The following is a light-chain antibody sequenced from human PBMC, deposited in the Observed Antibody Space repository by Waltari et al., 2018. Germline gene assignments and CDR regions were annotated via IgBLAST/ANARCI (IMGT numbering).Light chain of an antibody. CDR2: EGT. Sequence: QSALTQPASVSGSPGQSISISCTVSSTDLGSSTLVSWYQHHPAKAPKLLMYEGTERPSGLSHRCSGSKSGNSAPRTISTLQAEDEADYYCFSYADGRSLVFGGGTKVTVL. J-gene: IGLJ2*01. V-gene: IGLV2-23*01. CDR3: FSYADGRSLV. CDR1: STDLGSSTL.